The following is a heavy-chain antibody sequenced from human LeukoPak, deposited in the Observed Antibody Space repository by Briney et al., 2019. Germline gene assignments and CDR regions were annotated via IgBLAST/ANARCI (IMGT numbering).Heavy chain of an antibody. J-gene: IGHJ5*02. Sequence: ASVKASCKASGYTFTSYDINWVRQATGQGLEWMGWMNPNSGNTGYAQKLQGRVTMTTDTSTSTAYMELRSLRSDDTAVYYCARDMKRSRARWENLGFDPWGQGTLVTVSS. V-gene: IGHV1-8*02. CDR2: MNPNSGNT. D-gene: IGHD1-26*01. CDR1: GYTFTSYD. CDR3: ARDMKRSRARWENLGFDP.